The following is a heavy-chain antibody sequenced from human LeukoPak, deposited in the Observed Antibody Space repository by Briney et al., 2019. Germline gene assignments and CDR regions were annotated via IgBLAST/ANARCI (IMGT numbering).Heavy chain of an antibody. CDR3: AKGIGIAAAPIPLFDY. Sequence: GGSLRLSCAASGFTYSSYGMHWVRQAPGKGLEWVAFIRYDGSNKYYADSVKGRFTISRDNSKNTLYLQMNSLRAEDTAVYYCAKGIGIAAAPIPLFDYWGQGTLVTVSS. CDR2: IRYDGSNK. V-gene: IGHV3-30*02. J-gene: IGHJ4*02. D-gene: IGHD6-13*01. CDR1: GFTYSSYG.